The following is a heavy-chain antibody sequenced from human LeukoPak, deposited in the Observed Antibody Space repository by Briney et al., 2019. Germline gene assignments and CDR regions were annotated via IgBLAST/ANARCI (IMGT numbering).Heavy chain of an antibody. V-gene: IGHV3-21*01. CDR2: ISSTSIYI. D-gene: IGHD5-24*01. J-gene: IGHJ4*02. CDR1: EFTFSSYS. Sequence: PGGSLRLSCAASEFTFSSYSMNWVRQAPGKGLEWVSSISSTSIYIYYADSVKGRFTISRDNAKNSLYLQMNSLRVEDTAVYYCARTRTGRDSYNFHFDYWGQGTLVTVSS. CDR3: ARTRTGRDSYNFHFDY.